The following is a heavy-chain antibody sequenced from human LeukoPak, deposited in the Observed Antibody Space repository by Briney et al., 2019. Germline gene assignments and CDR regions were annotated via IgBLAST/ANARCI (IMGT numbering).Heavy chain of an antibody. J-gene: IGHJ3*02. D-gene: IGHD3-10*01. V-gene: IGHV5-51*01. CDR3: ATNTMFRGIHAFDI. Sequence: GESLKISCKGSGYSFTSYWFAWVRQMPGKGLEWMGIIYPGDSDTRYSPSFQGQVTISADKSISTAYLQWSSLKASDSAMYYCATNTMFRGIHAFDIWGQGTMVTVSS. CDR2: IYPGDSDT. CDR1: GYSFTSYW.